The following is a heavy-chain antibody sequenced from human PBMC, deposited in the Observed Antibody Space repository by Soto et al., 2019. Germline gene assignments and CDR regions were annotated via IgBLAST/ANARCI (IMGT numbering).Heavy chain of an antibody. J-gene: IGHJ3*02. CDR1: GFTFSSYA. CDR3: AKVWAPGEYSYGYAFDI. V-gene: IGHV3-23*01. Sequence: EVQLLESGGGLVQPGGSLRLSCAASGFTFSSYAMSWVRQAPGKGLEWVSAISGSGGSTYYADSVKGRFTISRDNSKNTLYLQMNSLRAEDTAVYYCAKVWAPGEYSYGYAFDIWGQGTMVTVSS. CDR2: ISGSGGST. D-gene: IGHD5-18*01.